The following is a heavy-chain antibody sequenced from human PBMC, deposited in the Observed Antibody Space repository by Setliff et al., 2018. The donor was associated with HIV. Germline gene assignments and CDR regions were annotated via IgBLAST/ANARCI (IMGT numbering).Heavy chain of an antibody. J-gene: IGHJ4*02. Sequence: RASVKVSCKASGYTFRNFGISWVRQAPGQGLEWMGRISGDSGNIKYAVKTQGRVTLTVDTSTTTAYMELRSLRSDDTAVYYCARHYYDSDNDPLEIWGQGTLVTVSS. CDR1: GYTFRNFG. V-gene: IGHV1-18*01. D-gene: IGHD3-16*01. CDR3: ARHYYDSDNDPLEI. CDR2: ISGDSGNI.